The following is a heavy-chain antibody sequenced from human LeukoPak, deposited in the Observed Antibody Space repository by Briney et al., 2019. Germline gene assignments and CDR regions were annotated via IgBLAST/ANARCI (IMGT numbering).Heavy chain of an antibody. Sequence: PGGALRLSCAASGFSFDGYVMHWVRQAPGRGLEWVSGISWISGSIGYADSAKGRCTISRDNATNTLYLQMNRLRPEDTAVYYCAKSEDNRSPVTSALYYYYDGMDVWGQGTTVTVSS. J-gene: IGHJ6*02. D-gene: IGHD1-20*01. CDR3: AKSEDNRSPVTSALYYYYDGMDV. CDR1: GFSFDGYV. V-gene: IGHV3-9*01. CDR2: ISWISGSI.